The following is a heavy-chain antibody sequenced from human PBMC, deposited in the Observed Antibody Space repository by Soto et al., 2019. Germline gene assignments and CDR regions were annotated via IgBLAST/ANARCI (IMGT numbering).Heavy chain of an antibody. Sequence: PSETLSLTCAVYGGSFSGFYWTWIRQPPGKGLEWIGEINHRGTTNYSPSLKSRLTMSVDTSKSQFSLKLTSVTAADTALYFCARLNYNNYIRHNNWFDPWARGSWSPSPQ. V-gene: IGHV4-34*01. J-gene: IGHJ5*02. CDR1: GGSFSGFY. CDR3: ARLNYNNYIRHNNWFDP. D-gene: IGHD4-4*01. CDR2: INHRGTT.